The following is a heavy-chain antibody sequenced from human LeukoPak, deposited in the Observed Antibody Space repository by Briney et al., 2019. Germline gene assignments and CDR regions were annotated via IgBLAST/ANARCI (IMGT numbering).Heavy chain of an antibody. CDR1: GLTFSDYY. Sequence: GGSLRLSCAASGLTFSDYYMSWIRQAPGKGPEWVSYISSSGSTIYYADSVKGRFTISRDNAKNSLYLQMNSLRAEDTAVYYCAREPSIVGATTGYFDYWGQGTLVTVSS. D-gene: IGHD1-26*01. CDR3: AREPSIVGATTGYFDY. CDR2: ISSSGSTI. V-gene: IGHV3-11*01. J-gene: IGHJ4*02.